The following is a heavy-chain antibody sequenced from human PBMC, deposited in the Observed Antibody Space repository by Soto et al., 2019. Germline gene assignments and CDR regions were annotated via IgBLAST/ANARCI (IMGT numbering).Heavy chain of an antibody. V-gene: IGHV3-21*01. J-gene: IGHJ6*02. D-gene: IGHD3-3*02. CDR2: ITSSGSYV. Sequence: PVGSLRLSCVTSGFTFSRNTMNWVRQAPGKGLEWVASITSSGSYVYYADSVKGRFSASRGNAKNSLSLQMDSLRPDDTAIYFCVKDEGIEAMDVWGQGTTVTVSS. CDR3: VKDEGIEAMDV. CDR1: GFTFSRNT.